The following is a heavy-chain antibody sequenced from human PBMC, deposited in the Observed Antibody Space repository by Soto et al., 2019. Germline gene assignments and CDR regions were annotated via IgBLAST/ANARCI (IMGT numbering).Heavy chain of an antibody. CDR1: GFTFSSYS. Sequence: GGSLRLSCSASGFTFSSYSMNWVRQAPGKGLEWVSSISSSSSYIYYADSVKGRFTISRDNAKNSLYLQMNSLRAEDTAVYYCASPMVPTYIVGATGNWFDPWGQGTLVTV. D-gene: IGHD1-26*01. CDR2: ISSSSSYI. J-gene: IGHJ5*02. V-gene: IGHV3-21*01. CDR3: ASPMVPTYIVGATGNWFDP.